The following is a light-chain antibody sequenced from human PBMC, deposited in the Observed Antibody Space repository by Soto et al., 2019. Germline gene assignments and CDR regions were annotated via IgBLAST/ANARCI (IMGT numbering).Light chain of an antibody. CDR1: QSVSSSY. CDR3: HQYGSSPET. J-gene: IGKJ1*01. CDR2: GAS. V-gene: IGKV3-20*01. Sequence: EIVLTQSPGTLSLSPGERATLSCRASQSVSSSYLAWYQRKPGQAPRLLISGASSRATGIPDRFSGSGSGTDFTLTISRLEPEDFAIYYCHQYGSSPETFGQGTKVEIK.